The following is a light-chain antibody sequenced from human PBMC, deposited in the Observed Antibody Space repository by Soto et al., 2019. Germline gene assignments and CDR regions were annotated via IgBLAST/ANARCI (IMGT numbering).Light chain of an antibody. CDR1: VRYIGAYNY. V-gene: IGLV2-14*01. CDR3: SSYTTSYFYV. J-gene: IGLJ1*01. Sequence: QSVLTQPASVSRSPGQSITISFTGSVRYIGAYNYVSWYQQHPGKAPKLIIYEVENRPSGVSNRFSASKSAFTASLTISGLQAEDEADYYCSSYTTSYFYVFGPGTKVTVL. CDR2: EVE.